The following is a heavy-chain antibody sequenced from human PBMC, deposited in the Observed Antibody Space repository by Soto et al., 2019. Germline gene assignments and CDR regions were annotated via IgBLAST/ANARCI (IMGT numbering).Heavy chain of an antibody. D-gene: IGHD2-2*01. CDR1: GGTFSSYA. CDR3: ARDGEDIVVVPAVPDYYGMDV. V-gene: IGHV1-69*13. J-gene: IGHJ6*02. Sequence: RASVKVSCKASGGTFSSYAISWVRQAPGQGLEWMGGIIPIFGTANYAQKFQGRVTITADESTSTAYMELSSLRSEDTAVYYCARDGEDIVVVPAVPDYYGMDVWGQGTTVTVSS. CDR2: IIPIFGTA.